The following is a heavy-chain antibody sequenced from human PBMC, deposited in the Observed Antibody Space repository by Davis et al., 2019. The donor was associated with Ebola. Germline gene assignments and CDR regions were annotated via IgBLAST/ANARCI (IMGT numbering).Heavy chain of an antibody. CDR2: IYYSGST. J-gene: IGHJ4*02. D-gene: IGHD6-19*01. Sequence: MPSETLSLTCTVSGGSISSYYWSWIRQPPGKGLEWIGYIYYSGSTNYNPSLKSRVTISADTSKNQFSLKLSSVTAADTAVYYCARVGPYSSGWYLDYWGQGTLVTVSS. CDR3: ARVGPYSSGWYLDY. V-gene: IGHV4-59*01. CDR1: GGSISSYY.